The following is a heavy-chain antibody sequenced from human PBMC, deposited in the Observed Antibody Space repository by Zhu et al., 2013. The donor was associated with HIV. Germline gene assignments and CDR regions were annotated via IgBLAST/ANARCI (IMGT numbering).Heavy chain of an antibody. D-gene: IGHD3-16*02. Sequence: QVQLQESGPGLVKPSETLSLTCSVSGDSVSGPYYWSWIRQPPGKGLEWIGYTYYNENTEYNPSLQSRVTISLDTSKNQFSLKLASVTAADTAIYYCARDRSYHYETRGFDPWGQGTLVTVSS. CDR1: GDSVSGPYY. CDR2: TYYNENT. V-gene: IGHV4-61*01. CDR3: ARDRSYHYETRGFDP. J-gene: IGHJ5*02.